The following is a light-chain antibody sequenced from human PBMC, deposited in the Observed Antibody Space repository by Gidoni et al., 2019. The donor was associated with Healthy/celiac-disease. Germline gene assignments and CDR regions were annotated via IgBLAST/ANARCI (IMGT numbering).Light chain of an antibody. Sequence: DIQMTQSPSTLSASVGDRVTITCRASQSISSWLAWYQQKPGKAPKLLSYKASSLESGVPSMFSGIGSGTEFTLTISSLQPDDFATYYCQQYNSYSQTFGQGTKVEIK. V-gene: IGKV1-5*03. J-gene: IGKJ1*01. CDR2: KAS. CDR3: QQYNSYSQT. CDR1: QSISSW.